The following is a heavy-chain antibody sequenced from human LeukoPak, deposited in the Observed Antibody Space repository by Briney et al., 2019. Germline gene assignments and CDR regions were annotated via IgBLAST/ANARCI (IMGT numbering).Heavy chain of an antibody. V-gene: IGHV4-34*01. CDR2: IYYSGST. D-gene: IGHD3-22*01. Sequence: SETLSLTCAVYGGSFSGYYWSWIRQHPGKGLEWIGYIYYSGSTYYNPSLKSRVTISVDTSKNQFSLKLSSVTAADTAVYYCARQGYYDSSGYYRDYWGQGTLVTVSS. CDR1: GGSFSGYY. J-gene: IGHJ4*02. CDR3: ARQGYYDSSGYYRDY.